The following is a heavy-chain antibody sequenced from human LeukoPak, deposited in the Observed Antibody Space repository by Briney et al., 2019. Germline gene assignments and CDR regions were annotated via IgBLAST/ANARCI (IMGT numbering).Heavy chain of an antibody. CDR3: ASHGSYDSSGYYLPFDY. Sequence: SETLSLTCTVSGGSISSYYWSWIRQPPGKGLEWIGYIYYSGSTNYNPSLKSRVTISVDTSKNQFSLKLSSVTAADTAVYYCASHGSYDSSGYYLPFDYWGQGTLVTVSP. D-gene: IGHD3-22*01. CDR2: IYYSGST. V-gene: IGHV4-59*08. CDR1: GGSISSYY. J-gene: IGHJ4*02.